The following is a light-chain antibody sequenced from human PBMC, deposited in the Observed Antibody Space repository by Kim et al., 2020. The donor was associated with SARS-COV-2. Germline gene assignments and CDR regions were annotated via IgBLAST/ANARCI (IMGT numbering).Light chain of an antibody. CDR3: CSYAGTSTVLV. CDR1: RSDVGRYNL. V-gene: IGLV2-23*02. J-gene: IGLJ2*01. Sequence: QSALTQPASVSGSPGQSLTMSCTGTRSDVGRYNLVSWYQQHPGKAPKLMIYDVSKRPSGVSNRFSGSKSGNTASLTISGLQAEDEADYYCCSYAGTSTVLVFGGGTQLTVL. CDR2: DVS.